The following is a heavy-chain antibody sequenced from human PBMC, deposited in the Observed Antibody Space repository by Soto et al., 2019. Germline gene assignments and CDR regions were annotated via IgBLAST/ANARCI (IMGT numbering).Heavy chain of an antibody. D-gene: IGHD5-12*01. CDR1: GDGVSSNSAA. Sequence: PSRTLSRTCAISGDGVSSNSAAWNWISQSPSRGIEWLGRTYYRSKWYNDYAVSVKSRITIYPDTSNNQFSLQLNSVTPEDTAVYFCARDWDHIAQNNWFDPWGQGTLVTVS. CDR3: ARDWDHIAQNNWFDP. CDR2: TYYRSKWYN. V-gene: IGHV6-1*01. J-gene: IGHJ5*02.